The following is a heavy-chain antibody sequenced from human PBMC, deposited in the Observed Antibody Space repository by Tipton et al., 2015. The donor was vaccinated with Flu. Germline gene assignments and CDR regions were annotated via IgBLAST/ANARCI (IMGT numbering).Heavy chain of an antibody. D-gene: IGHD1-20*01. J-gene: IGHJ4*02. CDR1: GYTFTNYD. V-gene: IGHV1-8*01. CDR2: MSPNTGNT. CDR3: ARVPPFNNWNDESDY. Sequence: QLVQSGAEVRKPGASVKVSCKASGYTFTNYDINWVRQATGQGLEWMGWMSPNTGNTGYAQKFQGRVTMTRDTSISTAFMELSSLRSEDTAVYYCARVPPFNNWNDESDYWGQGTLVTFSS.